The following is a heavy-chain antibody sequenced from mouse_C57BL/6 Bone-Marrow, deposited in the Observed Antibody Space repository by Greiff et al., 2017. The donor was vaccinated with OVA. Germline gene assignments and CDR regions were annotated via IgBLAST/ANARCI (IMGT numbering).Heavy chain of an antibody. J-gene: IGHJ1*03. D-gene: IGHD2-3*01. CDR2: SRNKANDYTT. Sequence: EVMLVESGGGLVQSGRSLRLSCAPSGFTFSDFYMEWVRQAPGKGLEWIAASRNKANDYTTEYSASVKGRFIVSRDTSQSILYLQMNALRAEDTAIYYCARDAYDGHWYFDVWGTGTTVTVSS. CDR3: ARDAYDGHWYFDV. CDR1: GFTFSDFY. V-gene: IGHV7-1*01.